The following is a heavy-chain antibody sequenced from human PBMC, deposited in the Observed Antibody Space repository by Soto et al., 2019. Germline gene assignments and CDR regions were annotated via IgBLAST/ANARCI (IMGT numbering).Heavy chain of an antibody. D-gene: IGHD3-22*01. CDR1: GFTFSSYA. CDR3: TRITTMTYAFEI. CDR2: ISYDGSNK. V-gene: IGHV3-30-3*01. J-gene: IGHJ3*02. Sequence: GGSLRLSCAASGFTFSSYAMHWVRQAPGKGLEWVAVISYDGSNKYYADSVKGRFTISRDNSKNTLYLQMNSLRAEDTAVYYCTRITTMTYAFEIWGQGTMVTVSS.